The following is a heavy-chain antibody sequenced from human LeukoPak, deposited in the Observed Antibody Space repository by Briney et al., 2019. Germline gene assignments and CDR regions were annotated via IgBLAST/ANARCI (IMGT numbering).Heavy chain of an antibody. V-gene: IGHV4-38-2*01. CDR3: ARLAWKIVCSSTSCYQGGFDP. CDR2: IYHSGST. J-gene: IGHJ5*02. D-gene: IGHD2-2*01. Sequence: SETLSLTCAVSGYTISSGYYWGWIRQPPGKGQEWIGSIYHSGSTYYTPSLKSRVTISVDTSKNQFSLKLSSVTAADTAVYYCARLAWKIVCSSTSCYQGGFDPWGQGTLVTVSS. CDR1: GYTISSGYY.